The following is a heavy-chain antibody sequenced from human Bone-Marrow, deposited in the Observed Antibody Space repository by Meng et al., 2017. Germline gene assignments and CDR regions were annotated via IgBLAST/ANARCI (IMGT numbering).Heavy chain of an antibody. J-gene: IGHJ3*02. Sequence: SETLSLTCTVSGGSISSYYWSWIRQPAGKGLEWIGRIYTSGSTNYNPSLKSRVTISVDTSKNQFSLKLSSVTAADTAVYYCARDLTYSSGWQDAFDIWGQGTMVTVSS. V-gene: IGHV4-4*07. CDR1: GGSISSYY. CDR3: ARDLTYSSGWQDAFDI. CDR2: IYTSGST. D-gene: IGHD6-19*01.